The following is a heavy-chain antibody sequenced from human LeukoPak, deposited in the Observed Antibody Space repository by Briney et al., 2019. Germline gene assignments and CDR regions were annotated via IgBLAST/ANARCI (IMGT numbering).Heavy chain of an antibody. Sequence: SGPTLVKPTQTLTLTCAFSGFALSTSGVGVGWIRQPPGKALEWLALIYWNDDKRYSPSLKSRLTIPKDTSKTQVVLTTTNMHPVHTATYYCAHRRRGYYASSGYRHFDYWGQGTLVTVSS. V-gene: IGHV2-5*01. D-gene: IGHD3-22*01. CDR1: GFALSTSGVG. J-gene: IGHJ4*02. CDR2: IYWNDDK. CDR3: AHRRRGYYASSGYRHFDY.